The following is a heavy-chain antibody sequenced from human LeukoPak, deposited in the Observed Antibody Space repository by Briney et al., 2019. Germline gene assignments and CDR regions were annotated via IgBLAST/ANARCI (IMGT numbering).Heavy chain of an antibody. CDR2: IYYSGST. CDR1: GGSISSYY. J-gene: IGHJ4*02. CDR3: ARAGQNRIAARSANFDY. V-gene: IGHV4-59*01. D-gene: IGHD6-6*01. Sequence: SETLCLTCTVSGGSISSYYWSWIRQPPGKGLEWIGYIYYSGSTNYNPSLKSRVTISVDTSKNQFSLKLSSVTAADTAVYYCARAGQNRIAARSANFDYWGQGTLVTVSS.